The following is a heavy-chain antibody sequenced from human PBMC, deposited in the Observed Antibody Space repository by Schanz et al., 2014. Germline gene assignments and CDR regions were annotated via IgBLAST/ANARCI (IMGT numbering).Heavy chain of an antibody. V-gene: IGHV3-74*01. CDR1: GFTINNYY. CDR3: ESYCGSGWG. J-gene: IGHJ4*02. CDR2: INSDGTMT. D-gene: IGHD3-10*01. Sequence: EVQLVESGGGFVQPGGSLRLSCEASGFTINNYYMHWVRQAPGKGLVWVSRINSDGTMTNYADSVRGRFTISRDNGKNTLYLQMNSLRVEDTAVYYCESYCGSGWGWGQGTLVTVS.